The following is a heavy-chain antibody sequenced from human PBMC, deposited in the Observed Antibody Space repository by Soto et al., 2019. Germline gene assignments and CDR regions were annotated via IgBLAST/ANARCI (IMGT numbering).Heavy chain of an antibody. V-gene: IGHV5-51*01. CDR2: IYPSDSDT. CDR3: ARGGVSTRTFDY. D-gene: IGHD3-3*01. J-gene: IGHJ4*02. Sequence: GESLKISCKGSGYNFAGYWIAWVRQMPGKGLELMGIIYPSDSDTRYRPSCQGQVTSSADKSISSAYLQWSSLRASDTAMYYCARGGVSTRTFDYWGQGTTVAVSS. CDR1: GYNFAGYW.